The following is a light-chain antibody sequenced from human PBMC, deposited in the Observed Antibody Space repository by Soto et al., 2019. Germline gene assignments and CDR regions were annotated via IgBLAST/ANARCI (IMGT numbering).Light chain of an antibody. CDR3: QQRSSWPRT. CDR1: PSVSNS. V-gene: IGKV3-11*01. Sequence: IVLTQSPGTLSLSPGERATLSCRASPSVSNSFFWFQQKPGQAPRLLIFDASNRATGVPPRFSGSGSGTDFTLTIRNLEPEDFAVYYCQQRSSWPRTFGQGTKVEIK. CDR2: DAS. J-gene: IGKJ1*01.